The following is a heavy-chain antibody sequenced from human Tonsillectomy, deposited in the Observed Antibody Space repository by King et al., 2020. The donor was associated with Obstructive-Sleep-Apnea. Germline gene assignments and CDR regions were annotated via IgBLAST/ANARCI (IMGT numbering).Heavy chain of an antibody. CDR2: IKEAGSEK. J-gene: IGHJ4*02. Sequence: QLVQSGGGLVQPGGALRLACAASGFTFSSYGMSWVRQAPGMGLEWVCNIKEAGSEKYYVDSVTGRFTISRDHAKNSLYLQMNSLRAEDTAVYYCARGIREAAASLGYWGQGTLVTVSS. CDR3: ARGIREAAASLGY. V-gene: IGHV3-7*03. CDR1: GFTFSSYG. D-gene: IGHD6-13*01.